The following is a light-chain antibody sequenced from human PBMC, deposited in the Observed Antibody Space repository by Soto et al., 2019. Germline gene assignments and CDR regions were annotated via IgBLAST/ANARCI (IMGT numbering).Light chain of an antibody. J-gene: IGKJ4*01. CDR3: QQADSFPLT. CDR1: QDISTL. V-gene: IGKV1D-12*01. CDR2: GAS. Sequence: DIRMTQSPSSVSASIGDTVTITCRASQDISTLLAWYQQKPGKAPKLLIYGASTLESGVPSRFSGRGSGTDFTLTISTLPAEDFATYFCQQADSFPLTFGGGTKVEIK.